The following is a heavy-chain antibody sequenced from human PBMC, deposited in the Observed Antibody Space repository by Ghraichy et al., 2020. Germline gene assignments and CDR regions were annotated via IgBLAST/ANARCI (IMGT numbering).Heavy chain of an antibody. CDR2: ISGSGGST. D-gene: IGHD3-22*01. J-gene: IGHJ3*02. CDR1: GFTFSSYA. Sequence: GGSLRLSCAASGFTFSSYAMSWVRQAPGKGLEWVSAISGSGGSTYYADSVKGRFTISRDNSKNTLYLQMNSLRAEDTAVYYCAKAYYYYDSSGYYLGDAFDIWGQGTMVTVSS. V-gene: IGHV3-23*01. CDR3: AKAYYYYDSSGYYLGDAFDI.